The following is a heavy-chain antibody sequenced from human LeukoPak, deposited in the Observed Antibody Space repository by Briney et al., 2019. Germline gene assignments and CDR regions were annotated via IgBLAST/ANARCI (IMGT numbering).Heavy chain of an antibody. Sequence: GGSLRLSCSASGFTFSNYAIHWVRQAPGKGLEYVSAISSSGPSTFYAESVKGRFTISRDNSKNMIYLQMSSLRPEDTAVYYCLKAPNSGWYSPWFDPWGQGILVTVSS. J-gene: IGHJ5*02. CDR1: GFTFSNYA. CDR2: ISSSGPST. V-gene: IGHV3-64D*06. CDR3: LKAPNSGWYSPWFDP. D-gene: IGHD6-19*01.